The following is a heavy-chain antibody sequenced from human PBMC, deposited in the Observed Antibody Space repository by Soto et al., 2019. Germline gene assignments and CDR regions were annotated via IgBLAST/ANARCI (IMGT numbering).Heavy chain of an antibody. J-gene: IGHJ5*02. CDR2: ILHIGST. CDR1: GGSISTTNW. Sequence: VQLQESGPGLVKPSGTLSLTCTVSGGSISTTNWWSWVRQSPGKGLEWIGEILHIGSTNYNPSLKSRVTIPIDKSMNQCSLRLSSVTAADTAVYYCASGFDSDGLCNGAHPWGQGTLGSVSS. CDR3: ASGFDSDGLCNGAHP. V-gene: IGHV4-4*02. D-gene: IGHD3-22*01.